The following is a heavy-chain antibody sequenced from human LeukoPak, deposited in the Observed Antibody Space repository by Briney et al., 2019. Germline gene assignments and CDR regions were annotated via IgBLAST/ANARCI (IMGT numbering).Heavy chain of an antibody. V-gene: IGHV3-7*01. CDR1: GFTFTTYW. D-gene: IGHD3-10*01. Sequence: PGGSLRLSCVASGFTFTTYWMSWVRQAPGKGLDWVANIKHDGSEKYYVDSVKGRFTISRDNARNLLYLQMNSLRAEDTAVYYCARDRSLISGSSFDYWGQGTLVTVSS. J-gene: IGHJ4*02. CDR3: ARDRSLISGSSFDY. CDR2: IKHDGSEK.